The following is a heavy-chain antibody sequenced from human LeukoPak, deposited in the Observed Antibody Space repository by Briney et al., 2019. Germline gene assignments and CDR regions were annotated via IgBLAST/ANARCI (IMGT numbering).Heavy chain of an antibody. V-gene: IGHV1-8*03. J-gene: IGHJ4*02. CDR1: GSTFTSYD. Sequence: VTLACKASGSTFTSYDIDWEREPTGQGLEWVGGTNPNSGNRGYSYKFKVRGAITSTSSISTASLELRTMRSGATDVSDCAREHGFRIFGVFIIYFDYWGRGTVVTVS. D-gene: IGHD3-3*01. CDR3: AREHGFRIFGVFIIYFDY. CDR2: TNPNSGNR.